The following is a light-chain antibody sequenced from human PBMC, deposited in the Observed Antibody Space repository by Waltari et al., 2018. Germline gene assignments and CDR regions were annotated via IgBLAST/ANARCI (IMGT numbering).Light chain of an antibody. Sequence: QAVLTQPSSLSASPGASASLTCTFRCGINVGSYRIYWYQQKPGSPPQSPLRYKSDSDKQQGSGVPSRFSGSKDASANAGILLISGLQSEDEADYYCMIWHSSAWVFGGGTKLTVL. J-gene: IGLJ3*02. V-gene: IGLV5-45*02. CDR3: MIWHSSAWV. CDR1: CGINVGSYR. CDR2: YKSDSDK.